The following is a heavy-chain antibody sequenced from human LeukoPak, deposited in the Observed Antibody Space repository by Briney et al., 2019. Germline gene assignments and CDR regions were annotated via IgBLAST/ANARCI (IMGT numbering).Heavy chain of an antibody. J-gene: IGHJ6*03. D-gene: IGHD3-9*01. V-gene: IGHV1-3*01. CDR3: ARDGTLRYFDWLPKHYYYYYMDV. CDR2: INAGNGNT. CDR1: GYTFTSYA. Sequence: ASVKVACKASGYTFTSYAMQWVRQAPGQRLERSGWINAGNGNTNYAQKLQGRVTMTTDTSTSTAYMELRSLRSDDTAVYYCARDGTLRYFDWLPKHYYYYYMDVWGKGTTVTISS.